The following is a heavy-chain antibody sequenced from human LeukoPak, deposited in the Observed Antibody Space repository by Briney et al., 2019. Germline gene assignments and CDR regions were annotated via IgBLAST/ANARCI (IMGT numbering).Heavy chain of an antibody. Sequence: GGSLRLSCAASGFTFSSYGMHWVRQAPGKGLEWVAVISYDGSNKYYADSVKGRFTISRDNSKDTLYLQMNSLRAEDTAVYYCASPGYSSSAGSGAYYYYMDVWGKGTTVTISS. CDR1: GFTFSSYG. V-gene: IGHV3-30*03. CDR2: ISYDGSNK. D-gene: IGHD6-13*01. CDR3: ASPGYSSSAGSGAYYYYMDV. J-gene: IGHJ6*03.